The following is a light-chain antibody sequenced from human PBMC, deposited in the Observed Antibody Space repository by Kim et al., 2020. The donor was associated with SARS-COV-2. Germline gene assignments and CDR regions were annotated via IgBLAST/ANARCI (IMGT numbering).Light chain of an antibody. CDR2: VGTGGIVG. Sequence: QPVLTQPPSASASLGASVTLTCTLSSGHSNYKVDWYQQRPGKGPRFVMRVGTGGIVGSKGDGIPDRFSVLGSGLNRYLTIKNIQEEDESDYHCGADHGSGSNFVQRFGGGTQLTVL. V-gene: IGLV9-49*01. J-gene: IGLJ2*01. CDR1: SGHSNYK. CDR3: GADHGSGSNFVQR.